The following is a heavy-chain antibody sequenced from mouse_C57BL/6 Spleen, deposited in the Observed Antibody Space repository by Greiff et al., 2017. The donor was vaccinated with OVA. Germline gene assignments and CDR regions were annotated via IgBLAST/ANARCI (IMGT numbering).Heavy chain of an antibody. Sequence: QVQLQQSGPELVKPGASVKISCKASGYAFSSSWMNWVKQRPGKGLEWIGRIYPGDGDTNYNGKFKGKATLTADKSSSTAYMQLSSLTSEDSAVYVCARGTEAYYFDDWGKGTTLTVSS. D-gene: IGHD3-3*01. CDR3: ARGTEAYYFDD. J-gene: IGHJ2*01. CDR1: GYAFSSSW. CDR2: IYPGDGDT. V-gene: IGHV1-82*01.